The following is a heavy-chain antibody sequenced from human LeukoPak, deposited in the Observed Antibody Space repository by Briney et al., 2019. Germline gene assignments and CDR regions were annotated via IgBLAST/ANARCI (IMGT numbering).Heavy chain of an antibody. D-gene: IGHD2-2*01. V-gene: IGHV3-30*03. J-gene: IGHJ6*03. CDR2: ISYDGGNK. Sequence: GGPLRFSCAASGFTFSSYGMHWVRRAPGRGLEWVAAISYDGGNKYYAASVKGRFTISRDNAKNSLYLQMNSLRAEDTAVYYCARERAHCSSTSCYGAPYYYYYYMDVWGKGTTVTVSS. CDR3: ARERAHCSSTSCYGAPYYYYYYMDV. CDR1: GFTFSSYG.